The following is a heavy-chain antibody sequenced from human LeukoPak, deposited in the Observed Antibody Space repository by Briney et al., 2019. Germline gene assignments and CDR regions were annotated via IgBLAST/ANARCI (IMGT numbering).Heavy chain of an antibody. D-gene: IGHD3-10*01. CDR3: AREGYGSGAYMDV. V-gene: IGHV1-8*03. Sequence: GASVKVSCKASGYTFTNYDINWVRQATGQGLEWMGWMNPDSGNTGNAQKFQGRVTFTRNTSITTAYMELSSLRSDDTAVYYCAREGYGSGAYMDVWGKGTTVTVSS. CDR2: MNPDSGNT. CDR1: GYTFTNYD. J-gene: IGHJ6*03.